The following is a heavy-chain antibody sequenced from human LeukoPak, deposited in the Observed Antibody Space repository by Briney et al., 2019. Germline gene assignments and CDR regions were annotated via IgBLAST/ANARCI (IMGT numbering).Heavy chain of an antibody. J-gene: IGHJ4*02. D-gene: IGHD6-13*01. V-gene: IGHV3-30*02. Sequence: GGSQRLLCVASGFTFTRSAMHWVRQAPGKGLEWVAFIRCDGDNKYYADYVKGRFTISRDDSQNTLYLQMNSLTVEDTAVYYCAKRWDSSWSDFDLCGQGTLVIVSS. CDR2: IRCDGDNK. CDR3: AKRWDSSWSDFDL. CDR1: GFTFTRSA.